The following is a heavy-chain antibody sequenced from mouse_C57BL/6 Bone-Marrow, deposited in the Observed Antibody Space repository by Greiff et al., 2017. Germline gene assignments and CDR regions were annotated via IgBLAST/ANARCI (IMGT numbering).Heavy chain of an antibody. CDR2: IHPNSGST. V-gene: IGHV1-64*01. CDR3: ARGKILRFFDY. J-gene: IGHJ2*01. CDR1: GYTFTSYW. Sequence: QVQLQQPGAELVKPGASVKLSCKASGYTFTSYWMHWVKQRPGQGLEWIGMIHPNSGSTNYNEKFTSKATLTVDKSSSTAYMQLSSLTSEDSAVYYCARGKILRFFDYWGQGTTLTVSS.